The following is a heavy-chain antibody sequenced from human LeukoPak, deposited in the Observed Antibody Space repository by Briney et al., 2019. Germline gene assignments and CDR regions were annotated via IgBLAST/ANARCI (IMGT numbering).Heavy chain of an antibody. Sequence: SETLSLTCIVSGDSISNYYWSWIRQPAGKGLEWIGRIYTSGSTNYNPSLKSRVTMSVDTSKNQFSLKLTSVTAADTAVYYCAREAAAGTFYFDYWGQGTLGTVSS. V-gene: IGHV4-4*07. CDR1: GDSISNYY. CDR2: IYTSGST. J-gene: IGHJ4*02. CDR3: AREAAAGTFYFDY. D-gene: IGHD6-13*01.